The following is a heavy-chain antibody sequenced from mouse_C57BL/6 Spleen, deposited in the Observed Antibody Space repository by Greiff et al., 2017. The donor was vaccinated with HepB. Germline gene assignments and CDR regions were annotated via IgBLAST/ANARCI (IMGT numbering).Heavy chain of an antibody. J-gene: IGHJ4*01. CDR1: GYSFTSYY. CDR2: IYPGSGNT. CDR3: ARGPYGAMDY. Sequence: QVQLKESGPELVKPGASVKISCKASGYSFTSYYIHWVKQRPGQGLEWIGWIYPGSGNTKYNEKFKGKATLTADTSSSTAYMQLSSLTSEDSAVYYCARGPYGAMDYWGQGTSVTVSS. D-gene: IGHD1-1*01. V-gene: IGHV1-66*01.